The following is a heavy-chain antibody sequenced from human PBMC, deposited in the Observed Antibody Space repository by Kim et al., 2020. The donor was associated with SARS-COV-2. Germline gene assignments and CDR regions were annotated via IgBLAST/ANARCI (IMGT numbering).Heavy chain of an antibody. V-gene: IGHV3-30*18. D-gene: IGHD3-10*01. Sequence: GGSLRLSCAASGFTFSSYGMHWVRQAPGKGLEWVAVISYDGSNKYYADSVKGRFTISRDNSKNTLYLQMNSLRAEDTAVYYCAKDLWFGEPIDYWGQGTLVTVSS. CDR3: AKDLWFGEPIDY. J-gene: IGHJ4*02. CDR1: GFTFSSYG. CDR2: ISYDGSNK.